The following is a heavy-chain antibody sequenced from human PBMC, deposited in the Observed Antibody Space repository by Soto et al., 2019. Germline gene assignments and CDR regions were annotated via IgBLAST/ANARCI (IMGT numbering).Heavy chain of an antibody. J-gene: IGHJ4*02. CDR2: ISGYNGNT. Sequence: ASVKVSCKASGYTFTNYGVSWVRQAPGQGLEWMGWISGYNGNTNYAQNLQGRVSMTTDTSTSTAYMELRSLRSDDTAVYYCARDVTRNYYDSSGYYYFDYWGQGTLVNVSS. V-gene: IGHV1-18*04. CDR1: GYTFTNYG. D-gene: IGHD3-22*01. CDR3: ARDVTRNYYDSSGYYYFDY.